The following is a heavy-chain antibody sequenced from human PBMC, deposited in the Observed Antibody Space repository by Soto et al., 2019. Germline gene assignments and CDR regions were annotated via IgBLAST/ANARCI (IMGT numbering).Heavy chain of an antibody. Sequence: EVQLLESGGGLVQPGGSLRLSCAASGFTFSAYAMSWVRQAPGKGLEWVSSINVDDSTYYADSVKGRFTISRDNSKSTVFLELSSLRVEYTATFYCAKNYYFDHWGQGTQVTVSS. J-gene: IGHJ4*02. CDR1: GFTFSAYA. CDR3: AKNYYFDH. CDR2: INVDDST. V-gene: IGHV3-23*01.